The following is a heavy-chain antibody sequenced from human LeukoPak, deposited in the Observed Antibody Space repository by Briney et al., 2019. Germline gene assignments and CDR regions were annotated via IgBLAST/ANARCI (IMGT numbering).Heavy chain of an antibody. CDR2: IIPIFGTA. J-gene: IGHJ5*02. V-gene: IGHV1-69*05. CDR1: GGTFSSYA. CDR3: ARTPRLLGKRTIYNWFDP. D-gene: IGHD2-15*01. Sequence: SVKVSCKASGGTFSSYAISWVRQAPGQGLEWMGGIIPIFGTANYAQKFQGRVTMTTDTSTSTAYMELRSLRSDDTAVYYCARTPRLLGKRTIYNWFDPWGQGTLVTVSS.